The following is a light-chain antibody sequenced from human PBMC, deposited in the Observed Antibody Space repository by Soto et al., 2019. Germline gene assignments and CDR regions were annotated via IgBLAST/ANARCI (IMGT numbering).Light chain of an antibody. CDR1: SSNIGAGYD. CDR3: QSYDSSLSAVV. CDR2: GNS. J-gene: IGLJ2*01. Sequence: QSVLTQPPSVSGAPGQRGTISCTGSSSNIGAGYDVHWYQQLPGTAPKLLIYGNSNRPSGVPDRFSASKSGTSASLAITGLQAEDEADYYCQSYDSSLSAVVFGGGTKVTVL. V-gene: IGLV1-40*01.